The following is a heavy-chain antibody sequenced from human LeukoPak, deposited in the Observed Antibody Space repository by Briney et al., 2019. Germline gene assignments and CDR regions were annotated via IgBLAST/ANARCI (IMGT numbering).Heavy chain of an antibody. CDR3: AKSLGVGGYTRYKGFDQ. V-gene: IGHV3-23*01. Sequence: GGSLRLSCAASGLTFSSYAMAWVRQAPGKGLEWVSTINGSGVSTYYGDSVKGRFTISRDNSKNTLYLQMNSLRVEDTAVYYCAKSLGVGGYTRYKGFDQWGQGTLVTVSS. J-gene: IGHJ4*02. CDR1: GLTFSSYA. CDR2: INGSGVST. D-gene: IGHD5-18*01.